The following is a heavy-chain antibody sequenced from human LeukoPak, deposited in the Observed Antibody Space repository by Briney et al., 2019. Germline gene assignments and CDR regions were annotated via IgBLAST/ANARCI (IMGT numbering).Heavy chain of an antibody. CDR3: ARLMLPAAKGAFDI. CDR1: GYTFTSYG. J-gene: IGHJ3*02. Sequence: GASVKVSCKASGYTFTSYGISWVRQAPGQGLEWMGWISAYNGNTNYAQKLQGRVTMTTDTSTSTAYMELRSLRSDDTAVYYCARLMLPAAKGAFDIWGQGTMVTVSS. CDR2: ISAYNGNT. D-gene: IGHD2-2*01. V-gene: IGHV1-18*04.